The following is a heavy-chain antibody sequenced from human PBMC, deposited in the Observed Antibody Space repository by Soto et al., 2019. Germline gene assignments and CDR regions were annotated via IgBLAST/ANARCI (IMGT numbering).Heavy chain of an antibody. CDR1: GYIFTNYG. J-gene: IGHJ1*01. CDR3: ARNGARGYFPH. Sequence: QVQVVQSGAEVKKPGPSVKVSCKASGYIFTNYGISWVRQAPGQGLEWMGWINAYNGNTNYAQKLQGRVTMTTDTSTSTANMEQRSLRAADTAMYYFARNGARGYFPHWCQGTLVTVSS. CDR2: INAYNGNT. V-gene: IGHV1-18*01. D-gene: IGHD2-8*01.